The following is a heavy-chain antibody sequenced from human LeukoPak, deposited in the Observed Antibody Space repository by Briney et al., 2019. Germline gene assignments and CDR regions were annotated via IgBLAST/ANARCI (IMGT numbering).Heavy chain of an antibody. CDR1: GFTFSSYS. CDR2: ISSSSSTI. Sequence: GGSLRLSCAASGFTFSSYSMNWVRQAPGKGLKWVSYISSSSSTIYYADSVKGRFTISRDNAKNSLYLQMNSLRAEDTAVYYCAVIGVRGVISAHWFDPWGQGTLVTVSS. J-gene: IGHJ5*02. CDR3: AVIGVRGVISAHWFDP. D-gene: IGHD3-10*01. V-gene: IGHV3-48*01.